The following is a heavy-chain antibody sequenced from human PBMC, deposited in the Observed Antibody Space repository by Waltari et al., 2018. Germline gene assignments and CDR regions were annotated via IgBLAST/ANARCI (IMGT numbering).Heavy chain of an antibody. V-gene: IGHV4-34*01. CDR1: GGSFSGYY. J-gene: IGHJ3*02. Sequence: QVQLQQWGAGLLKPSETLSLTRAVYGGSFSGYYWSWIRQPPGKGLEWIGEINHSGSTNYNPSLKSRVTISVDTSKNQFSLKLSSVTAADTAVYYCARGLMTFDIWGQGTMVTVSS. D-gene: IGHD2-8*01. CDR2: INHSGST. CDR3: ARGLMTFDI.